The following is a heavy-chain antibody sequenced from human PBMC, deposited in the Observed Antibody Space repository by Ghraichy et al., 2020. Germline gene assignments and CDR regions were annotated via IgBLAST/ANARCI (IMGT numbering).Heavy chain of an antibody. V-gene: IGHV1-58*01. Sequence: SVKVSCKASGFTFTSSAVQWVRQARGQRLEWIGWIVVGSGNTNYAQKFQERVTITRDMSTSTAYMELSSLRSEDTAVYYCAAGPDYYYYYMDVWGKGTTVTVSS. CDR1: GFTFTSSA. J-gene: IGHJ6*03. CDR2: IVVGSGNT. CDR3: AAGPDYYYYYMDV.